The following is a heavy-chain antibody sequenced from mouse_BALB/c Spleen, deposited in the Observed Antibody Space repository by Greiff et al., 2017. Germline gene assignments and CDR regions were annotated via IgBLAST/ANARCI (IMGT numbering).Heavy chain of an antibody. J-gene: IGHJ1*01. CDR3: ARNYYGSDWYFDV. CDR2: IWGDGST. D-gene: IGHD1-1*01. CDR1: GFSLTGYG. V-gene: IGHV2-6-7*01. Sequence: VQLVESGPGLVAPSQSLSITCTVSGFSLTGYGVNWVRQPPGKGLEWLGMIWGDGSTDYNSALKSRLSISKDNSKSQVLLKMNSRQTDDTAKYYCARNYYGSDWYFDVWGAGTTVTVSA.